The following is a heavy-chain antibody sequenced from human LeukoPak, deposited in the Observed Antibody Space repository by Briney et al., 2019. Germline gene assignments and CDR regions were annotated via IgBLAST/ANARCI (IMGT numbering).Heavy chain of an antibody. CDR3: AKGARRSGSYVKDAFDI. Sequence: ASVKVSCKASGYTFTSYYMHWVRQAPGQGLEWMGIINPSGGSTSYAQKFQGRVTMTRDMSTSAVYMELSSLRAEDTAVYYCAKGARRSGSYVKDAFDIWGQGTMVTVSS. V-gene: IGHV1-46*01. CDR1: GYTFTSYY. J-gene: IGHJ3*02. D-gene: IGHD1-26*01. CDR2: INPSGGST.